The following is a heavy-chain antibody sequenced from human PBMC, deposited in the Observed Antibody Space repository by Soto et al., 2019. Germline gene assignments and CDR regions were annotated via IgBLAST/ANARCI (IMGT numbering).Heavy chain of an antibody. J-gene: IGHJ4*02. Sequence: GESLKISCQTSGYTFSSNWIGWVRQMPGKGLEWMGIIYPGDSETRYSPSFQGQVTISADRSFSTAYLQWTSLQASDTAMYYCARPLDSWGEPHYFDSRGQGTMVTVSS. CDR2: IYPGDSET. CDR1: GYTFSSNW. CDR3: ARPLDSWGEPHYFDS. V-gene: IGHV5-51*01. D-gene: IGHD3-16*01.